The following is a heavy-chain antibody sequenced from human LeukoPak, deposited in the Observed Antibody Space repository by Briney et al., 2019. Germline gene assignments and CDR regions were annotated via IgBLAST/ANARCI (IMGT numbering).Heavy chain of an antibody. CDR2: INPNSGGT. CDR3: ARASVQLEPYFDY. J-gene: IGHJ4*02. Sequence: ASVKVSCKASGYTFTGYYMHWVRQAPGQGLEWMGWINPNSGGTNYAQKFRGRVTMTRDTSISTAYMELSRLRSDDTAVYYCARASVQLEPYFDYWGQGTLVTVSS. D-gene: IGHD1-1*01. V-gene: IGHV1-2*02. CDR1: GYTFTGYY.